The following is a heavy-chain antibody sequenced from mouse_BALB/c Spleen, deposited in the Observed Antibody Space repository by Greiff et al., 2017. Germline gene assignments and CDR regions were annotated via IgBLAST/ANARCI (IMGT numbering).Heavy chain of an antibody. CDR1: GFTFSSYG. D-gene: IGHD2-4*01. V-gene: IGHV5-6-3*01. J-gene: IGHJ2*01. CDR3: ARDRDDYGASYFDY. Sequence: EVKLVESGGGLVQPGGSLKLSCAASGFTFSSYGMSWVRQTPDKRLELVATINSNGGSTYYPDSVKGRFTISRDNAKNTLYLQMSSLKSEDTAMYYCARDRDDYGASYFDYWGQGTTLTVSS. CDR2: INSNGGST.